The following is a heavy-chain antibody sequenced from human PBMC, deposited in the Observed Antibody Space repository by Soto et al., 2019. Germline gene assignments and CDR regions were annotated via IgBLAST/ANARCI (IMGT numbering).Heavy chain of an antibody. CDR1: GGSISSYY. J-gene: IGHJ4*02. D-gene: IGHD4-17*01. V-gene: IGHV4-59*01. CDR3: ARESTGPPGDYGDYPPLDY. Sequence: SETLSLTCTVCGGSISSYYWSWIRQPPGKGLEWIGYIYYSGSTNYNPSLKSRVTISVDTSKNQFSLKLSSVTAADTAVYYCARESTGPPGDYGDYPPLDYWGQGTLVTVSS. CDR2: IYYSGST.